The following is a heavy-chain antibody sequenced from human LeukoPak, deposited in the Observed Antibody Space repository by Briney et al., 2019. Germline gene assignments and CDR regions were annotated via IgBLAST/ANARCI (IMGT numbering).Heavy chain of an antibody. D-gene: IGHD5-18*01. CDR2: IYYSGST. Sequence: SETLSLTCTVSGGSISSYYWSWIRQPPGKGLEWIGYIYYSGSTNHNPSLKSRVTISVDTSKNQFSLKLSSVTAEDTAVYYCAKADTAIVYFDYWGQGTLVTVSS. CDR3: AKADTAIVYFDY. J-gene: IGHJ4*02. CDR1: GGSISSYY. V-gene: IGHV4-59*01.